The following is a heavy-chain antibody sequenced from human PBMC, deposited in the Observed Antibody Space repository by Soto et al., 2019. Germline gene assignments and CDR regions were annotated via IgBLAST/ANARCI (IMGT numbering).Heavy chain of an antibody. J-gene: IGHJ4*02. CDR2: ISGYNGNT. CDR3: ARDVGGQIVDY. D-gene: IGHD1-26*01. V-gene: IGHV1-18*01. CDR1: GYTFTSYG. Sequence: QVQLVQSGAEVKKPGASVKVSCKASGYTFTSYGISWVRQAPGQGLEWMGWISGYNGNTKYAQKLQGRVTKTTDTSTSTAYMELGSLRSDDTAVYYLARDVGGQIVDYWGQGTLVTVSS.